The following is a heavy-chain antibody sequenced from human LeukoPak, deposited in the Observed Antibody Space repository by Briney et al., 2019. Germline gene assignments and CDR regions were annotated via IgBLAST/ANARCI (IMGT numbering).Heavy chain of an antibody. CDR2: IYYSGST. Sequence: SETLSLTCTVSGGSISSYYWSWIRQPPGKGLEWIGYIYYSGSTYYNPSLKSRVTISVDRSKNQFPLKLSSVTAADTAVYYCARGLGLGRNYYMDVWGKGTTVTLSS. J-gene: IGHJ6*03. V-gene: IGHV4-59*12. D-gene: IGHD3-16*01. CDR3: ARGLGLGRNYYMDV. CDR1: GGSISSYY.